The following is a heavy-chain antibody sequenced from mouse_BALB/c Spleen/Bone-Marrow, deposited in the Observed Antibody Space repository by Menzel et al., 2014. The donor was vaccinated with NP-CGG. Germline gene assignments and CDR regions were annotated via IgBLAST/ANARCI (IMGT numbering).Heavy chain of an antibody. CDR1: GYTFTSYW. V-gene: IGHV1-87*01. D-gene: IGHD2-4*01. Sequence: VQLQQSGAELARPGASVKLSCKASGYTFTSYWMQWVKQRPGQGLEWIGAIYPGDGDTRYTQKFKGKATLTADKSSSTACMQLSSLASEDSAVYYCARERGNDYDGFAYWGQGTLVTVSA. CDR2: IYPGDGDT. CDR3: ARERGNDYDGFAY. J-gene: IGHJ3*01.